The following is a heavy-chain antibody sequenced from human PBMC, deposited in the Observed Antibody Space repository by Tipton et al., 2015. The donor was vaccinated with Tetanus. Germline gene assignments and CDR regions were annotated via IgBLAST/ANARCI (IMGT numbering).Heavy chain of an antibody. CDR2: IYYTGST. D-gene: IGHD3-10*01. CDR1: GGSVSNGSYY. Sequence: LRLSCTVSGGSVSNGSYYWNWIRQPPGKGLEWIGHIYYTGSTDYNPSLKSRVTISVDTSKNQFSLKLTSVTTADTAVYFCARDELFFSGGEDHAAFDIWGQGTLVTVSS. CDR3: ARDELFFSGGEDHAAFDI. J-gene: IGHJ3*02. V-gene: IGHV4-61*01.